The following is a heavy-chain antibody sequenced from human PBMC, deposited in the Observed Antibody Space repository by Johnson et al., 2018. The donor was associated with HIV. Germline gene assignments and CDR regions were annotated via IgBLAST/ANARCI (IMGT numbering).Heavy chain of an antibody. CDR3: ARDEEGYCSGGSCYSGAFDI. CDR2: INWNGGST. J-gene: IGHJ3*02. Sequence: VQLLESGGGVVRPGGSLRLSCAASGFTFDDYGMSWVRQAPGKGLEWVSGINWNGGSTGYADSVKGRFTISRENAKNSLYLQMNSLRAEDTALYYCARDEEGYCSGGSCYSGAFDIWGQGTMVTVSS. D-gene: IGHD2-15*01. CDR1: GFTFDDYG. V-gene: IGHV3-20*04.